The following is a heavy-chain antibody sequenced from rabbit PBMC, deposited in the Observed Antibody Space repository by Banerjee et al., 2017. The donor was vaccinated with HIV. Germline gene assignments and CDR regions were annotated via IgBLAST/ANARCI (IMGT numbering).Heavy chain of an antibody. Sequence: QSLEESGGDLVKPGASLTLTCTASGFDLNYYYFMCWVRQAPGKGLEWIGCIGTGSGSTYYASWAKGRFTTSKTSSTTVTLQMTSLTAADTATYFCARVCDATAFNLWGQGTLVTVS. J-gene: IGHJ4*01. CDR3: ARVCDATAFNL. CDR1: GFDLNYYYF. V-gene: IGHV1S40*01. CDR2: IGTGSGST. D-gene: IGHD6-1*01.